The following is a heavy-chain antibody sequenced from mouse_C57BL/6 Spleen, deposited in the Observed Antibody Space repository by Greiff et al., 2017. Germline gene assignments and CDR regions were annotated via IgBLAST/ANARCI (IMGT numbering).Heavy chain of an antibody. CDR1: GYTFTGYW. CDR2: ILPGSGST. CDR3: ARGIYYYGSSYEDYAMDY. D-gene: IGHD1-1*01. Sequence: QVQLQQSGAELMKPGASVKLSCKATGYTFTGYWIEWVKQRPGHGLEWIGEILPGSGSTNYNEKFKGKATFTADTSSNTAYMQLSSLTTEDSAIYYCARGIYYYGSSYEDYAMDYWGQGTSVTVSS. J-gene: IGHJ4*01. V-gene: IGHV1-9*01.